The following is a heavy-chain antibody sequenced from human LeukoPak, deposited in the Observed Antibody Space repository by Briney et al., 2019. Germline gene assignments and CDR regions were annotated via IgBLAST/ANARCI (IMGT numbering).Heavy chain of an antibody. J-gene: IGHJ6*02. D-gene: IGHD3-10*01. CDR1: GFTFSSYG. V-gene: IGHV3-30*18. CDR2: ISYDGSNK. CDR3: AKDLQITLVRGVNVYGMDV. Sequence: GGSLRLSCAASGFTFSSYGMHWVRQAPGKGLEWVAVISYDGSNKYYADSVKGRFTISRDNSKNTLYLQMNSLRAEDTAVYYCAKDLQITLVRGVNVYGMDVWGQGNTVTVSS.